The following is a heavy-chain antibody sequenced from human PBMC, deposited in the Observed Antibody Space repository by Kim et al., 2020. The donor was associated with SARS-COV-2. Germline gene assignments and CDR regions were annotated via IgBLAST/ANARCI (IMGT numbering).Heavy chain of an antibody. D-gene: IGHD6-6*01. V-gene: IGHV1-69*04. CDR2: IIPILGIA. Sequence: SVKVSCKASGGTFSSYAISWVRQAPGQGLEWMGRIIPILGIANYAQKFQGRVTITADKSTSTAYMELSSLRSEDTAVYYCARGEEEQLAPMDVWGKGTTVTVSS. J-gene: IGHJ6*03. CDR1: GGTFSSYA. CDR3: ARGEEEQLAPMDV.